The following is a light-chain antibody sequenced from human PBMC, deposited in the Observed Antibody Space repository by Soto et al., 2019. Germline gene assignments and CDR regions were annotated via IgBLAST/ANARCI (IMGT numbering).Light chain of an antibody. CDR2: AAF. CDR1: QGINNW. Sequence: DIQMTQSPSSLSASVGDRVTMTCRASQGINNWLAWYQQKPGKAPKALIYAAFNLQSGVPSRFIGSGSGTDFTLTFSSLQPEDFATYYCQQYNAYPNTFGGGTRVEI. V-gene: IGKV1D-16*01. J-gene: IGKJ4*01. CDR3: QQYNAYPNT.